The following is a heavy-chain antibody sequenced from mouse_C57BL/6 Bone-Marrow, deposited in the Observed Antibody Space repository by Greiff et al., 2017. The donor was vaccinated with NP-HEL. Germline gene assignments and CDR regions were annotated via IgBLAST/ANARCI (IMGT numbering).Heavy chain of an antibody. CDR3: TTGFITTVVATPCFAY. Sequence: EVQLVESGAELVRPGASVKLSCTASGFNIKDDYMHWVKQRPEQGLEWIGWIDPENGDTEYASKFQGKATITADTSSNTAYLQLSSLTSEDTAVYYCTTGFITTVVATPCFAYWGQGTLVTVSA. CDR1: GFNIKDDY. V-gene: IGHV14-4*01. D-gene: IGHD1-1*01. J-gene: IGHJ3*01. CDR2: IDPENGDT.